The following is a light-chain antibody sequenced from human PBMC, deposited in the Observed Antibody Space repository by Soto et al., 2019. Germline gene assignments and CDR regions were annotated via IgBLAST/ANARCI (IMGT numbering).Light chain of an antibody. V-gene: IGLV2-14*01. CDR1: SGDIGDYNY. CDR2: DVS. CDR3: CSYTRSGTLI. J-gene: IGLJ1*01. Sequence: QSALTQPASVSGSPGHSITISCVGTSGDIGDYNYVSWYQQHPGKVPKVIIYDVSNRPSGVSYRLSGTKSGNTASLTVSGLQAEDEADYYCCSYTRSGTLIFGTGTKVTVL.